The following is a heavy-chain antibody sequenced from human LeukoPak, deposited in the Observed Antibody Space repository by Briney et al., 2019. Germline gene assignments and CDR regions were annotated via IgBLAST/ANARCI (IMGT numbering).Heavy chain of an antibody. CDR3: ARKDMVRPY. D-gene: IGHD3-10*01. CDR1: GFTFSSYA. Sequence: GGSLRLSCAASGFTFSSYAMSWVRQAPGKGLEWVSSLSDSGGRTYYADSVKGRFTISRDSSKNTLYLQMNSLRAEDTAVYYCARKDMVRPYWGQGTLVTVSS. CDR2: LSDSGGRT. V-gene: IGHV3-23*01. J-gene: IGHJ4*02.